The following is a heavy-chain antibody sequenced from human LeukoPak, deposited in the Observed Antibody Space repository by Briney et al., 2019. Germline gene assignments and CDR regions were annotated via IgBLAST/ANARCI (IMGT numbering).Heavy chain of an antibody. V-gene: IGHV4-59*01. D-gene: IGHD1-7*01. CDR1: GVSISSWN. CDR3: ARVRGSGGNYKLDY. CDR2: ISDIGST. Sequence: PSETLSLTCTVSGVSISSWNWSWIRQPPGEGLEYIGYISDIGSTSYKPSLKSRVTISVDTSKNQFSLRVTSLTAADTAVYYCARVRGSGGNYKLDYWGQGTLVTVSS. J-gene: IGHJ4*02.